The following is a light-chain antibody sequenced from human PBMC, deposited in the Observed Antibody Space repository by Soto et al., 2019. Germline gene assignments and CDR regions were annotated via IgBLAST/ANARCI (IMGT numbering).Light chain of an antibody. CDR3: QQYGNSPPYS. Sequence: EIVLTQSPGTLSLSPGERATLSCRASQSVSRSHLAWYQQKPGQAPRLLIYGASSRATGIADRFSGSGAATDFTLTISRLEPEDVAVYYCQQYGNSPPYSFGQGTKLEIK. V-gene: IGKV3-20*01. J-gene: IGKJ2*03. CDR2: GAS. CDR1: QSVSRSH.